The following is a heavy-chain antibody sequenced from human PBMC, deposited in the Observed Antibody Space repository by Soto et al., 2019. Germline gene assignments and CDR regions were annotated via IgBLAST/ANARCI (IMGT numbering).Heavy chain of an antibody. CDR2: IGTAGDT. J-gene: IGHJ4*02. V-gene: IGHV3-13*01. CDR3: ARDSSGYGYLDY. Sequence: EVQLVESGGGLVQPGGSLRLSCAASGFTFSSYDMHWVRQATGKGLKWVSAIGTAGDTYYPGSVKGRFTISRENAKNSLYLQMNSLRAEDTAVYYCARDSSGYGYLDYWGQGTLVTVSS. CDR1: GFTFSSYD. D-gene: IGHD6-25*01.